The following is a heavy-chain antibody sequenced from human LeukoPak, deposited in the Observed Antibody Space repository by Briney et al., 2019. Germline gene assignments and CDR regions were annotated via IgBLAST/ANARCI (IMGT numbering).Heavy chain of an antibody. CDR1: GGSFSGYY. D-gene: IGHD3-10*01. CDR2: INHSGST. Sequence: SETLSLTCAVYGGSFSGYYWSWIRQPRGKGLEWIGEINHSGSTNYNPSLKSRVTISVDTSKNQFSLKLSSVTAADTAVYYCASKRRWFGELSFDYWGRGTLVTVSS. CDR3: ASKRRWFGELSFDY. J-gene: IGHJ4*02. V-gene: IGHV4-34*01.